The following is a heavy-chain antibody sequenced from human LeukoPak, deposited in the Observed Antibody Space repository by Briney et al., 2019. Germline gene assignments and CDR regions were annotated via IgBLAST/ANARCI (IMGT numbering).Heavy chain of an antibody. CDR2: IYSGGST. CDR1: GATVNSNY. CDR3: ARDFSGY. D-gene: IGHD3-10*01. Sequence: PGGSLRLSCVVSGATVNSNYMSWVRQAPGKGLEWVSVIYSGGSTYYADSVKGRFTISRDISKNTLYLQMNDLRPEDTAVYYCARDFSGYWGQGTLVTVSS. J-gene: IGHJ4*01. V-gene: IGHV3-66*01.